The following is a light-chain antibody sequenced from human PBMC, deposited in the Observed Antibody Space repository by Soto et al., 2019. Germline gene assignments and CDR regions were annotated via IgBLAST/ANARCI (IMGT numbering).Light chain of an antibody. CDR3: QQYNNWPLT. CDR1: QRITRY. V-gene: IGKV3-15*01. Sequence: EIVMTQSPATLSLSPGETATLSCRASQRITRYLAWYQQKPGQAPRLLIYSISTRATDIPARFSGSGSGTESTLTISSLQSEDFAVYYCQQYNNWPLTFGGGTKVDI. J-gene: IGKJ4*01. CDR2: SIS.